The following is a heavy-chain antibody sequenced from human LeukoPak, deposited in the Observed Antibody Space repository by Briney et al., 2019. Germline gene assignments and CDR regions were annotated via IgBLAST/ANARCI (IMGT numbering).Heavy chain of an antibody. Sequence: PGGSLRLSCAASGFTFSSYGMHWVREAPGKGLDWVAFIRYDGSNKYYADSVKGRFTISRDNSKNTLYLQMNSLRAEDTAVYYCAKDATWFGGKYASFDYWGQGTLVTVSS. V-gene: IGHV3-30*02. J-gene: IGHJ4*02. D-gene: IGHD1-26*01. CDR3: AKDATWFGGKYASFDY. CDR2: IRYDGSNK. CDR1: GFTFSSYG.